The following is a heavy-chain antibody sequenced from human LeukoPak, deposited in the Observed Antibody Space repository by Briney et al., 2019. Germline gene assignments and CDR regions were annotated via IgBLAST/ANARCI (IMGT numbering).Heavy chain of an antibody. D-gene: IGHD2-2*01. CDR3: ARGLSRRSKVVPAANWFDP. CDR1: GYTFTSYD. J-gene: IGHJ5*02. V-gene: IGHV1-8*01. Sequence: ASVKVSCKASGYTFTSYDINWVRQATGQGLEWMGWMNPNSGNTGYAQKFQGRVTMTRNTSISTAYMELSSLRSEDTAVYYCARGLSRRSKVVPAANWFDPWGQGTLVTVSS. CDR2: MNPNSGNT.